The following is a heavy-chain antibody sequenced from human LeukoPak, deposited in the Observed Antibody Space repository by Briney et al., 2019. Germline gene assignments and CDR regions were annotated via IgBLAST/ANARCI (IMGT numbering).Heavy chain of an antibody. D-gene: IGHD3-16*02. J-gene: IGHJ4*02. CDR2: IYYSGST. CDR3: ARNGITFGGVILYFDY. Sequence: PSETLSLTCTVSGGSISSGGYYRSWIRQHPEKGLEWIGYIYYSGSTYYNPSLKSRVTISVDTSKNQFSLKLSSVTAADTAVYYCARNGITFGGVILYFDYWGQGTLVTVSS. CDR1: GGSISSGGYY. V-gene: IGHV4-31*03.